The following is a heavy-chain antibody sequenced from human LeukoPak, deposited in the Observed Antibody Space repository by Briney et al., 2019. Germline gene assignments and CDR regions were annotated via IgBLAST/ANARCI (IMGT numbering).Heavy chain of an antibody. CDR2: INHSGST. CDR1: AGSFSGYY. V-gene: IGHV4-34*01. J-gene: IGHJ3*02. CDR3: ARRRRIVGATPGAFDI. Sequence: PSQTLSLTCAVFAGSFSGYYWSWIRQPPGTGPEWIGEINHSGSTNYNPPLKCLVSLSVITSKNQFSLKLSSVTAADTAVYYCARRRRIVGATPGAFDIWGQGTMVTVSS. D-gene: IGHD1-26*01.